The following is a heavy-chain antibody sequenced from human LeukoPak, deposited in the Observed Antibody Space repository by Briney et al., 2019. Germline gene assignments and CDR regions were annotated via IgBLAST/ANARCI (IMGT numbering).Heavy chain of an antibody. J-gene: IGHJ3*02. CDR3: ARGARAFEI. CDR1: GGSFSGYY. Sequence: SETLSLTCAVYGGSFSGYYWSWIRQPPGKGLEWIGEINHSGSTNYNPSLKSRVTISVDTSKNQFSLQLDSVTPEDTAVYYCARGARAFEIWGQETMVTVSS. V-gene: IGHV4-34*01. CDR2: INHSGST.